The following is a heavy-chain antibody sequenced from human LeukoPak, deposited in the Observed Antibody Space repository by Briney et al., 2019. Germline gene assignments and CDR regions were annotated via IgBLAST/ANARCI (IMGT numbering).Heavy chain of an antibody. CDR2: IYISGST. CDR3: ARDRGYSYGINYYYYYTDV. J-gene: IGHJ6*03. CDR1: GGSISSYY. D-gene: IGHD5-18*01. Sequence: PSETLSLTCSVSGGSISSYYWNWIRQPAGKGLEWIGRIYISGSTNYNPSLKSRVTMSVDTSKNQFSLKLSSVTAADTAVYYCARDRGYSYGINYYYYYTDVWGKGTTVTVSS. V-gene: IGHV4-4*07.